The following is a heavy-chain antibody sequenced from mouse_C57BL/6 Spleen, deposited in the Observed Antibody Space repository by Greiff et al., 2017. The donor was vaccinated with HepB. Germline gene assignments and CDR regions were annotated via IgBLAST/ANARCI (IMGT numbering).Heavy chain of an antibody. CDR3: ASLPWFAY. CDR1: GYAFSSSW. CDR2: IYPGDGDT. V-gene: IGHV1-82*01. J-gene: IGHJ3*01. Sequence: VKLQQSGPELVKPGASVKISCKASGYAFSSSWMNWVKQRPGKGLEWIGRIYPGDGDTNYNGKFKGKATLTADKSSSTAYMQLSSLTSEDSAVYFCASLPWFAYWGQGTLVTVSA.